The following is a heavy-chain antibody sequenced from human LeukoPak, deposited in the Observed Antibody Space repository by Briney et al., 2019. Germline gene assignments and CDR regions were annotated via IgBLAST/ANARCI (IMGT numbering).Heavy chain of an antibody. CDR1: GYTFTSYY. CDR3: ATHFSTAYQLPYTDYYYMDV. D-gene: IGHD2-2*01. J-gene: IGHJ6*03. V-gene: IGHV1-46*01. CDR2: INPSGGST. Sequence: ASVKVSCKASGYTFTSYYMHWVRQAPGQGLEWMGIINPSGGSTSYAHKFQGRVTMTRDTSISTAYMELSRLRSDDTAVYYCATHFSTAYQLPYTDYYYMDVWGKGTTVTVSS.